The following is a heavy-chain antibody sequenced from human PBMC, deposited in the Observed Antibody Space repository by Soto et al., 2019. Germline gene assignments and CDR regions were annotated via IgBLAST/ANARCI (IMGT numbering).Heavy chain of an antibody. Sequence: GGSLRLSCAASGFTFSSYGMHWVRQAPGKGLEWVAVISYDGSNKYYADSVKGRFTISRDNSKNTLYLQMNSLRAEDTAVYYCAKEGVVVPAVNSYYYYYMDVWGKGTTVTVSS. V-gene: IGHV3-30*18. CDR2: ISYDGSNK. J-gene: IGHJ6*03. CDR1: GFTFSSYG. D-gene: IGHD2-2*01. CDR3: AKEGVVVPAVNSYYYYYMDV.